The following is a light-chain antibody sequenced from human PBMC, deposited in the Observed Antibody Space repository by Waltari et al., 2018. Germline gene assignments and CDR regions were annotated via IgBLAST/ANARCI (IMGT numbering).Light chain of an antibody. CDR3: QQYYGAPRT. V-gene: IGKV4-1*01. J-gene: IGKJ1*01. Sequence: DIVMTQSPDSLAVSLGERATINCKSSQSVLYSANSKNYLAWFQQKPGQPPKLLIYWASTRESGVPDRFIGSGSETDFTLTITSLQAEDVAVYYCQQYYGAPRTFGQGTKVEIK. CDR2: WAS. CDR1: QSVLYSANSKNY.